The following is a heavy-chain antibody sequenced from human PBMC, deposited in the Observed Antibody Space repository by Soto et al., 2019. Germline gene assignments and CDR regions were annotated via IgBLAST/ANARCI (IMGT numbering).Heavy chain of an antibody. J-gene: IGHJ4*02. CDR1: GFSLSTSGVG. Sequence: SGPTLVNPTQTLTLTCTFSGFSLSTSGVGVGWIRQPPGKALEWLALIDWDGDTYYSTSLKTRLTISRDTSTNQVVLTMTNLDPADTATYFCARSLNYDFWTGYFFDFWGQGALVTVS. V-gene: IGHV2-70*12. CDR2: IDWDGDT. CDR3: ARSLNYDFWTGYFFDF. D-gene: IGHD3-3*01.